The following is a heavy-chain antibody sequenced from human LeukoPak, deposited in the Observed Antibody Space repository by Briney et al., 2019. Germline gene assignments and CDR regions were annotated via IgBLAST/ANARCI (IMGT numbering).Heavy chain of an antibody. V-gene: IGHV3-33*01. CDR1: GFTISSHG. Sequence: GTSLRLSCAASGFTISSHGMHWVRQTPGKGLEWVAAVRYDGSNKYYADSVKGRLTISRDNSKNTLYLQMNSLGAEDTAVYYCARTGGRDGYGFDYWGQGTLVTVSP. D-gene: IGHD5-24*01. CDR3: ARTGGRDGYGFDY. J-gene: IGHJ4*02. CDR2: VRYDGSNK.